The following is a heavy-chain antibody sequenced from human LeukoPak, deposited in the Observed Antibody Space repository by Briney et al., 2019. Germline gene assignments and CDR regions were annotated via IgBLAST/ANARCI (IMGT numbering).Heavy chain of an antibody. V-gene: IGHV4-34*01. J-gene: IGHJ4*02. CDR3: ARPDSYGLKAFSY. CDR2: INHSGST. D-gene: IGHD5-18*01. CDR1: GGSFSGYY. Sequence: SETLSLTCAVYGGSFSGYYWSWIRQPPGKGLEWIGEINHSGSTNYNPSLKSRVTISVDTSKNQFSLKLSSVTAADTAVYYCARPDSYGLKAFSYWGQGTLVTVSS.